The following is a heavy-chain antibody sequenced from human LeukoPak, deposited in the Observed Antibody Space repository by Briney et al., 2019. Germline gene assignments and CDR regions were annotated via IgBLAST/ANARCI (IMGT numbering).Heavy chain of an antibody. D-gene: IGHD6-13*01. CDR2: IRFDGSNT. CDR1: GFTFNTYG. J-gene: IGHJ6*03. CDR3: AKDHTAAGYSYFYMDV. Sequence: PGGSLRLSCAASGFTFNTYGMHWVRRAPGKGLEWVAFIRFDGSNTYYADYVKGRFTISRDNSKITLFLQMNSLRAEDTAVYYCAKDHTAAGYSYFYMDVWGKGTTVTISS. V-gene: IGHV3-30*02.